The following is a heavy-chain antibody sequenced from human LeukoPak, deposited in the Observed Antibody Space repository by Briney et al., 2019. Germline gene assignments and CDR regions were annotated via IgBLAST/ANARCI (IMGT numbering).Heavy chain of an antibody. D-gene: IGHD6-6*01. Sequence: SETLSLTCTVSGGFISSSSYYWVWIRQPPGKGLEWIGNIYYSGSTSYNPSLSSRVTISVDPSKNQFSLKLSSVTAADTAVYYCARHKGGSSLSDYWGQGTLVTVSS. V-gene: IGHV4-39*01. CDR1: GGFISSSSYY. J-gene: IGHJ4*02. CDR3: ARHKGGSSLSDY. CDR2: IYYSGST.